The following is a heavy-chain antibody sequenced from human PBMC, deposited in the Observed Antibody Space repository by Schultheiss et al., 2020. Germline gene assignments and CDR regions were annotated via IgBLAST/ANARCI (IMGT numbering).Heavy chain of an antibody. CDR3: ARNNFEFWGGYQYYYMDV. V-gene: IGHV4-61*01. D-gene: IGHD3-3*01. CDR2: INYSGTT. Sequence: SETLSLTCTVSGGSISSSSYYWSWIRQPPGKGLEWIGYINYSGTTYNNPSLKSRVIMSVDTSKSQLSLRLSSVTAADTAVYYCARNNFEFWGGYQYYYMDVWGKGTTVNVSS. J-gene: IGHJ6*03. CDR1: GGSISSSSYY.